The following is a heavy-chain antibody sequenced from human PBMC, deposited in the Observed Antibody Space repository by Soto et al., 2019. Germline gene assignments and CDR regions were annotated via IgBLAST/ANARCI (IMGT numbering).Heavy chain of an antibody. J-gene: IGHJ4*02. CDR3: AKVGSSFSSSSNY. CDR2: ISGSGDST. CDR1: GFTFSNYA. D-gene: IGHD6-6*01. Sequence: GGSLRLSCAASGFTFSNYAMSWVRQAPGKGLEWVSGISGSGDSTYYADSVKGRFTISRDNSKNTLYLQMNGLRAEDTAVYFCAKVGSSFSSSSNYWGQGTLVTVS. V-gene: IGHV3-23*01.